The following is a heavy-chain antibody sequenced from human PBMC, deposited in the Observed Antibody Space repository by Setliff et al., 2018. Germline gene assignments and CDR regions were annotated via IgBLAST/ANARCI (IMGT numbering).Heavy chain of an antibody. D-gene: IGHD2-15*01. CDR3: VRDRYGRNSDGSGVYNWFDS. V-gene: IGHV4-61*09. J-gene: IGHJ5*01. Sequence: SETLSLPCNVSGASISSGSHYWSWIRQSAGEKPTWIGHVYSTGSTNYNPSFESRVSISVDKSNNQFSRKMTSVTAADTAMYYCVRDRYGRNSDGSGVYNWFDSWGQGILVTVSS. CDR2: VYSTGST. CDR1: GASISSGSHY.